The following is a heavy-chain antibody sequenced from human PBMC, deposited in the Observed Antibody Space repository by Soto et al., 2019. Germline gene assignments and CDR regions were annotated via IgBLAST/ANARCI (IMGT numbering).Heavy chain of an antibody. D-gene: IGHD1-1*01. CDR2: INPKTGDT. V-gene: IGHV1-2*02. Sequence: QVQLLQSGTEVKKPGASVTVSCKSSGYTFTDFYLHWLRQAPGQGLEWVGWINPKTGDTKSSQKFQGMVTMSRDTSVSTAYIDLTSLTSDDTAMYYCATVTNGTTGWYHPWGQGTRVTVSS. CDR3: ATVTNGTTGWYHP. CDR1: GYTFTDFY. J-gene: IGHJ5*02.